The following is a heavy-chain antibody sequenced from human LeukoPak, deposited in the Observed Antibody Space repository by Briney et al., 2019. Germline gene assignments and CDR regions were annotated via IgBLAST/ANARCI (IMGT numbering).Heavy chain of an antibody. CDR1: GFTVSSNY. D-gene: IGHD3-22*01. CDR2: IYSGGST. V-gene: IGHV3-53*01. J-gene: IGHJ3*02. Sequence: GGSLRLSCAASGFTVSSNYMSWVRQAPGKGLEWVSVIYSGGSTYYADSVKGRFTISRDNSKNTLYLQMNSLRAEDTAVYYCAKVRRYYYDSSTAFDIWGQGTMVTVSS. CDR3: AKVRRYYYDSSTAFDI.